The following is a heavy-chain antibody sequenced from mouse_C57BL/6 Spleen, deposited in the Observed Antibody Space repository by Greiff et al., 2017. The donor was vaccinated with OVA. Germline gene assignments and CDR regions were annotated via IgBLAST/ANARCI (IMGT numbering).Heavy chain of an antibody. Sequence: VQRVESGPGLVQPSQSLSITCTVSGFSLTSYGVHWVRQSPGKGLEWLGVIWRGGSTDYNAAFMSRLSITKDNSKSQVFFKMNSLQADDTAIYYCAKNFLTGTGGFAYWGQGTLVTVSA. CDR2: IWRGGST. D-gene: IGHD4-1*01. V-gene: IGHV2-5*01. CDR3: AKNFLTGTGGFAY. CDR1: GFSLTSYG. J-gene: IGHJ3*01.